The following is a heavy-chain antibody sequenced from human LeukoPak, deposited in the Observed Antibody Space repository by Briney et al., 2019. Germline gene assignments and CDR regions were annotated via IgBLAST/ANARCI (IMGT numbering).Heavy chain of an antibody. D-gene: IGHD6-6*01. Sequence: GGSLSLSCAGSGFTIRSYWMRWFRQVPGRGPEWVANIKQDGSEEYFVDSVKGRFTISRDNANNSLYLQMNSLRAEDTAVYYCAREYSSSSGRAFDIWGQGTMVTVSS. CDR2: IKQDGSEE. CDR3: AREYSSSSGRAFDI. V-gene: IGHV3-7*01. CDR1: GFTIRSYW. J-gene: IGHJ3*02.